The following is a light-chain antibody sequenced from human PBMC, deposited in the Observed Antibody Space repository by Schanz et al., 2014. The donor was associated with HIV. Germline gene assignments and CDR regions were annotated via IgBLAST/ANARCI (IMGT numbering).Light chain of an antibody. CDR3: QQYNKWPWT. CDR1: QTVSSN. V-gene: IGKV3-15*01. CDR2: GAS. J-gene: IGKJ1*01. Sequence: EIVLTQSPGSLSLSPGERATLSCRASQTVSSNSLGWYQQKPGQAPRLLIYGASTRATGIPDRFSGSESGTEFTLTISSLQSEDFAVYYCQQYNKWPWTFGQGTKVEIK.